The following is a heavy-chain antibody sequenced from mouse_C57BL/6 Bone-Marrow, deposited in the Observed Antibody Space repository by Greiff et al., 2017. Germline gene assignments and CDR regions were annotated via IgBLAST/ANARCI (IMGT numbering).Heavy chain of an antibody. Sequence: EVQLVESGGDLVKPGGSLKLSCAASGFTFSSYGMSWVRQTPDKRLEWVATISSGGSYTYYPDSVKGRFTISRDNAKNTLYLQMSSLKSEDTAMYYCARQRGYYWYFDVWGTGTTVTVSS. CDR2: ISSGGSYT. V-gene: IGHV5-6*01. CDR1: GFTFSSYG. D-gene: IGHD2-2*01. J-gene: IGHJ1*03. CDR3: ARQRGYYWYFDV.